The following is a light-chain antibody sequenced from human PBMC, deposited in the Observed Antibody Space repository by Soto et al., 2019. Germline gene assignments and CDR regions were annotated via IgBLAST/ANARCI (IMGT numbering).Light chain of an antibody. Sequence: QSVLTQPASVSGSPGQSITISCTGTSSDVGSYNLVSWYQQHPGKAPKLMIYEVSQRPSGVSNRLSGSKSGNTASLKISGPQAEDGADYYCCSYAGSSTLVFGGGTKLTVL. V-gene: IGLV2-23*02. CDR2: EVS. CDR1: SSDVGSYNL. CDR3: CSYAGSSTLV. J-gene: IGLJ2*01.